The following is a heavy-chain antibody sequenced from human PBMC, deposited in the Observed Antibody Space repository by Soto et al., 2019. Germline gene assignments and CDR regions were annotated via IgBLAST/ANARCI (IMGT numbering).Heavy chain of an antibody. Sequence: QVQLVQSGAEVKKPGSSVNVSCKASGGTFNTFAISWVRQAPGQGLEYLGGIVPILGPAFYAQRFQGRVTITAYKYTNAAYLELTSLSSEDTAVYYCACAAKRYFDSWGQGTQVTVSS. CDR1: GGTFNTFA. V-gene: IGHV1-69*06. CDR2: IVPILGPA. J-gene: IGHJ4*02. CDR3: ACAAKRYFDS.